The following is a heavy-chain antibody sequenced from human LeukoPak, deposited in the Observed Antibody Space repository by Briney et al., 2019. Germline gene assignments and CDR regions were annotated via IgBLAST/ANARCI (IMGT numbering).Heavy chain of an antibody. J-gene: IGHJ4*02. D-gene: IGHD5-12*01. Sequence: GGSLRLSCAASGFTVSSNQMRWVRQAPGKGLEWVSVIYSGGTTYNIDDVKGRFTISRDNYKNTLYLQMNSLRAEDTAVHYCGGFLATIEGGFDYWGQGTLVTVSS. CDR1: GFTVSSNQ. V-gene: IGHV3-66*02. CDR2: IYSGGTT. CDR3: GGFLATIEGGFDY.